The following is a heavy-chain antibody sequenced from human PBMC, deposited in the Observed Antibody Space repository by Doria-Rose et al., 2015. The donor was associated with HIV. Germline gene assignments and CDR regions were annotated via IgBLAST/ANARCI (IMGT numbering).Heavy chain of an antibody. CDR2: IYYSGSI. CDR3: ARKGQLERRGYDAFDI. V-gene: IGHV4-28*05. CDR1: GYSISGSNW. J-gene: IGHJ3*02. D-gene: IGHD1-1*01. Sequence: QVQLQESGPGLVKPSDTLSLTCAVSGYSISGSNWWGWIRQPPGKGLEWIGYIYYSGSIYYNPSLKSRVTMSVDTPKNLFPLKLSSVTAVDTAVYYCARKGQLERRGYDAFDIWGQGTMVTVSS.